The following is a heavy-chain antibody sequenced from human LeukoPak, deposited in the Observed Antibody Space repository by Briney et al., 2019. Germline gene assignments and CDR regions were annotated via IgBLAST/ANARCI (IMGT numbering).Heavy chain of an antibody. J-gene: IGHJ4*02. Sequence: QPGGSLRLSCAASGFTFSSYEMNWVRQAPGKGLEWVSYISSSGSTKYYADSLMGRFTLSRDNAKKSLYLQMDSLRAEDTAVYYCAREALTETTFGPYDYWGQGTLVTVSS. D-gene: IGHD4-17*01. CDR1: GFTFSSYE. CDR3: AREALTETTFGPYDY. CDR2: ISSSGSTK. V-gene: IGHV3-48*03.